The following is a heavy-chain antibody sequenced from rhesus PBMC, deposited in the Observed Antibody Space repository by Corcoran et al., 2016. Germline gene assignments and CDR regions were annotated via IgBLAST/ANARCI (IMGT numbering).Heavy chain of an antibody. J-gene: IGHJ4*01. Sequence: QVQLVQSGAEVTKSGSSVKGSCKASGYTFTDYYMPWVRQAPGQGLEWMGEINPKTGGTNYAQKFQGRDTMTRDTSTSTAYMELSSLRSEDTAVYYCARTYCSGIYCYAPLYWGQGVLVTVSS. V-gene: IGHV1-138*01. CDR2: INPKTGGT. CDR1: GYTFTDYY. CDR3: ARTYCSGIYCYAPLY. D-gene: IGHD2-27*01.